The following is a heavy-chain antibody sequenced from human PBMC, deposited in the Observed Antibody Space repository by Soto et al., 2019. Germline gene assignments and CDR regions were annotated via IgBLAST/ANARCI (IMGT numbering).Heavy chain of an antibody. D-gene: IGHD3-16*01. CDR2: MNPGSGDT. CDR1: GYSFTNND. Sequence: GASVKVSCKASGYSFTNNDVSWVRQATGQGLEWMGWMNPGSGDTGYAQKFQGRVTMTRDISIATAYMELSSLRSYDTAIFYCARMATFGSLNWFDPWGQGTLVTVSS. CDR3: ARMATFGSLNWFDP. V-gene: IGHV1-8*01. J-gene: IGHJ5*02.